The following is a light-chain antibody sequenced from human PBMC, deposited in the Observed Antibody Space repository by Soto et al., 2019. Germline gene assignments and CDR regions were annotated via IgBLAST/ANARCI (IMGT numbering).Light chain of an antibody. V-gene: IGKV1-13*02. Sequence: AIQLTQSPSSLSASVGDRVTITCRASQGISSALAWYQQKPGKAPKLLIYDASSLESGVTSRFSGSASGTDFTLTISSLQPKEFATYFCQQFTSYHPLTFGQGTRL. J-gene: IGKJ5*01. CDR2: DAS. CDR3: QQFTSYHPLT. CDR1: QGISSA.